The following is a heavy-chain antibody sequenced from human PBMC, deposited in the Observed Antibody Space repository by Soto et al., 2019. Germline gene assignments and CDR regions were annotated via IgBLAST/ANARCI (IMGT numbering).Heavy chain of an antibody. Sequence: ASVKVSCKASGYTFTSYGISWVRQAPGQGLEWMGWISAYNGNTNYAQKLQGRVTMTTDTSTSTAYMELRSLRSDDTAVYYCARDASIAVASLRYYYYGMDVWGQGTTVTVSS. CDR1: GYTFTSYG. D-gene: IGHD6-19*01. CDR3: ARDASIAVASLRYYYYGMDV. CDR2: ISAYNGNT. J-gene: IGHJ6*02. V-gene: IGHV1-18*01.